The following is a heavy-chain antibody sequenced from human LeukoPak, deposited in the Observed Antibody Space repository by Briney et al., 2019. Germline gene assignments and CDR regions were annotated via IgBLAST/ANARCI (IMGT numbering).Heavy chain of an antibody. D-gene: IGHD1-1*01. Sequence: PGGSLRLSCAASGFTFSVAAMTWVRQAPGKGLEWVSTVGRSGADTYYADSVRGRFTISKDSSKNTLQMNSLSAEDTAIYFCVKHSGGVYGNSDYWGQGILVTVSS. CDR3: VKHSGGVYGNSDY. J-gene: IGHJ4*02. V-gene: IGHV3-23*01. CDR2: VGRSGADT. CDR1: GFTFSVAA.